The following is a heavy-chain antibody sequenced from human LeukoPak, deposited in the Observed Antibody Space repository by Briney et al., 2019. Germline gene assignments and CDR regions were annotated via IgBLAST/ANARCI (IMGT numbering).Heavy chain of an antibody. Sequence: ASVKVSCKASGYTFTSYGISWVRQAPGQGLEWMGWISAYNGNTNYAQKLQGRVTMTTDTSTSTAYMELRSLRSDDTAVYYCARITMVRGVMMANNWFDPWGQETLVTVSS. CDR2: ISAYNGNT. V-gene: IGHV1-18*01. CDR3: ARITMVRGVMMANNWFDP. D-gene: IGHD3-10*01. J-gene: IGHJ5*02. CDR1: GYTFTSYG.